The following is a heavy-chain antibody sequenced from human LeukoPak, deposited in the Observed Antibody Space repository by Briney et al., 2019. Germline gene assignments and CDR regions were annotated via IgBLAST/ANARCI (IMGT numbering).Heavy chain of an antibody. CDR3: ARRGSSTSCDY. Sequence: PSQTLSLTCTVSGGSISSDDYYWSWIRQHPGKGLEWIGYIYYSGSTYYNPSLKSRLTISVDPSKNQFSLRLSSVTAADTAVYYCARRGSSTSCDYWGQGTLVTVSS. CDR1: GGSISSDDYY. V-gene: IGHV4-31*03. D-gene: IGHD2-2*01. J-gene: IGHJ4*02. CDR2: IYYSGST.